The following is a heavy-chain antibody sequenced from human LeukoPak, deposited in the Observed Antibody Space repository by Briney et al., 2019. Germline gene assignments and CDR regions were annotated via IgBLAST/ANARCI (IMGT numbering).Heavy chain of an antibody. D-gene: IGHD2-15*01. CDR3: AKGVVVITFGFDD. CDR2: INGGVGNT. Sequence: HSGGSLTLSCAASGFTFNSCVMSWARHAPGKGLEWVSAINGGVGNTYYADSVKGRFTISRDNSKNMVYLQMNTLRADDTAVYYCAKGVVVITFGFDDWGQGALVTVSS. J-gene: IGHJ4*02. V-gene: IGHV3-23*01. CDR1: GFTFNSCV.